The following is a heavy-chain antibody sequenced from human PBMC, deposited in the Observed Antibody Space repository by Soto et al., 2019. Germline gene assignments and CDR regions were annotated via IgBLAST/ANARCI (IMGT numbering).Heavy chain of an antibody. CDR2: IYGSGRGI. CDR3: AKDAVYNDGLWLMDH. J-gene: IGHJ4*02. CDR1: GLPHSSFA. D-gene: IGHD2-21*01. V-gene: IGHV3-23*05. Sequence: GGSLRLSCTASGLPHSSFAMMWVRQAPGKGLECVAGIYGSGRGIEYADSVKGRFTISRDNSRNTVYLQMTDLRADDTAVYYCAKDAVYNDGLWLMDHWGQGTQVTVSS.